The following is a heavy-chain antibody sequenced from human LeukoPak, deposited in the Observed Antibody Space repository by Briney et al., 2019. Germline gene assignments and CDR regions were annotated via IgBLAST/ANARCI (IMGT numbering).Heavy chain of an antibody. D-gene: IGHD2-15*01. CDR3: AREGYDIVVADAFDI. J-gene: IGHJ3*02. V-gene: IGHV3-48*04. CDR1: GFTFSSYS. CDR2: ISTTSTTI. Sequence: GGSLRLSCAASGFTFSSYSMSWVRQAPGKGLEWISYISTTSTTIYYADSVKGRFTISRDNAKNTLYLQMNSLRAEDTAVYYCAREGYDIVVADAFDIWGQGTMVTVSS.